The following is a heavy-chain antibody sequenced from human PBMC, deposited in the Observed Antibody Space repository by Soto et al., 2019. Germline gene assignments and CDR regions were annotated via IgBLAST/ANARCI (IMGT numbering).Heavy chain of an antibody. CDR3: AREWGQQLEHYFDY. CDR1: GFTFSSYS. D-gene: IGHD6-13*01. CDR2: ISSSSSTI. Sequence: PGGSLRLSCAASGFTFSSYSMNWVRQAPGKGLEWVSYISSSSSTIYYADSVKGRFTISRDNAKNSLYLQMNSLRDEDTAVYYCAREWGQQLEHYFDYWGQGTLVTVSS. V-gene: IGHV3-48*02. J-gene: IGHJ4*02.